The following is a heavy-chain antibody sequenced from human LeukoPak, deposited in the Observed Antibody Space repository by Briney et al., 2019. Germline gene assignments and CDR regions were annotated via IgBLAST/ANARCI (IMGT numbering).Heavy chain of an antibody. J-gene: IGHJ6*04. V-gene: IGHV5-10-1*01. CDR3: ARLWALGGDYYYGMDV. Sequence: GESLKISCKGSGYSFTSYWISWVRQMPGKGLEWMGRIGPSDSYTNYSPSFQGHVTISADKSISTAYLQWSSLKASDTAMYYCARLWALGGDYYYGMDVWGKGTTVTVSS. D-gene: IGHD3-10*01. CDR2: IGPSDSYT. CDR1: GYSFTSYW.